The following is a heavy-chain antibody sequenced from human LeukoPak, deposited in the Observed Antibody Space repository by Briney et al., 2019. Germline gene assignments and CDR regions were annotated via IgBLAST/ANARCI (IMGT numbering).Heavy chain of an antibody. CDR2: INPNSGGT. J-gene: IGHJ5*02. CDR3: AREGGYSSGLNWFDP. V-gene: IGHV1-2*02. CDR1: GYTFTGYY. D-gene: IGHD6-19*01. Sequence: ASVKVSCKASGYTFTGYYMHWVRQAPGQGLEWMGWINPNSGGTNYAQKFQGRVTMTRDTSISTAYMELSRLRSDDTAVYYCAREGGYSSGLNWFDPWGQGTLATVSS.